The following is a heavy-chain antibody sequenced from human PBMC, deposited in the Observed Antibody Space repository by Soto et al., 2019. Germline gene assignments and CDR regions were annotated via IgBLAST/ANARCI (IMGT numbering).Heavy chain of an antibody. V-gene: IGHV3-23*01. CDR1: GFSFSSYA. CDR3: AKSGDFDY. J-gene: IGHJ4*02. CDR2: SCGSGDYT. D-gene: IGHD3-10*01. Sequence: PGGSLRLSCAASGFSFSSYALSWVRLAPGKGLQWVATSCGSGDYTYYADSVKGRFTIYRANSKNTLYLQMHSLRVEDTAVYYCAKSGDFDYWGQGTLVTVSS.